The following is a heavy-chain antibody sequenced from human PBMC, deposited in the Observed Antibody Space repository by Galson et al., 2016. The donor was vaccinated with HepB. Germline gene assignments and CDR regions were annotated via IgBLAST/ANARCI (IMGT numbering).Heavy chain of an antibody. V-gene: IGHV3-33*01. CDR3: ARDQFIGATGEDAFDI. Sequence: SLRLSCAASGFTFSNYGMHWVRQAPGKGLEWVAVVWFDGSNKYYADSVKGRFTISRDNPKSTLYLQMNSLRAEDTAVYYCARDQFIGATGEDAFDIWGQGTMVIVSS. CDR2: VWFDGSNK. J-gene: IGHJ3*02. D-gene: IGHD3-10*01. CDR1: GFTFSNYG.